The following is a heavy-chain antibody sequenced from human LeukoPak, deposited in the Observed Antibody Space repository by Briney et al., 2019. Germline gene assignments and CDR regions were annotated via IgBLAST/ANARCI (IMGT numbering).Heavy chain of an antibody. J-gene: IGHJ6*04. Sequence: GGSLRLSCVASGFTFSSYEMEWVRQAPGKGLEWVSYISSSGFTIYYADSVKGRFTISRDNAKNSLYLQMNSLRAEDTAVYYCAELGITMIGGVWGKGTTVTISS. CDR3: AELGITMIGGV. CDR2: ISSSGFTI. D-gene: IGHD3-10*02. CDR1: GFTFSSYE. V-gene: IGHV3-48*03.